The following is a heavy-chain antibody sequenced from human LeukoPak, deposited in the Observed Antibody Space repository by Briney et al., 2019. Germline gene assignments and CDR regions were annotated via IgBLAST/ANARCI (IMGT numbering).Heavy chain of an antibody. Sequence: GASVKVSCMASGYSFTSFGLSWVRQTPGQGPEWMGWISAASGSTNYAQKFQDRVTMTTDTSTTTVYMELRSLRSDDTAVYYCAKEQEGTAIGEVFDYWGQGTVVTVSS. CDR1: GYSFTSFG. D-gene: IGHD2-21*02. J-gene: IGHJ4*02. V-gene: IGHV1-18*01. CDR3: AKEQEGTAIGEVFDY. CDR2: ISAASGST.